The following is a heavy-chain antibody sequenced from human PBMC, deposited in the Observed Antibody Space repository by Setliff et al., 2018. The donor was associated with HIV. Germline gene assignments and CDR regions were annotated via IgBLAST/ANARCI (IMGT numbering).Heavy chain of an antibody. CDR2: ISYSGNT. V-gene: IGHV4-59*08. J-gene: IGHJ4*02. CDR3: ARHSWPGGGRSGDY. CDR1: GGSISSHY. D-gene: IGHD2-15*01. Sequence: SETLSLTCTVSGGSISSHYWSWIRQPPGKGLEWIGSISYSGNTNYKSSLKSRVTISVDTSKNQFSLKLSSVTAADTAVYYCARHSWPGGGRSGDYWGQGTLVTVSS.